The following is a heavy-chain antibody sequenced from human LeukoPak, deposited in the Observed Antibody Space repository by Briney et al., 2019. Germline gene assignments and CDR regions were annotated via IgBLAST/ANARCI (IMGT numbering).Heavy chain of an antibody. CDR1: GFIFSSYG. J-gene: IGHJ4*02. CDR2: MSYDGSEK. V-gene: IGHV3-30*18. Sequence: PGRSLRLSCAASGFIFSSYGMHWVRQAPGKGLEWVAVMSYDGSEKYYADSVKGRFTISRDDSKNTLYLQLNSLRAEDTAVYYCAKDATWIQHFDYWGQGTLVIVSS. D-gene: IGHD5-18*01. CDR3: AKDATWIQHFDY.